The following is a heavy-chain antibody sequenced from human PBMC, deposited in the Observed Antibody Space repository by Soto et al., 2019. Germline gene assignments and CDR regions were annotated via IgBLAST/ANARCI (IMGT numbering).Heavy chain of an antibody. CDR2: IIPILGIA. CDR1: GGTFSSYT. D-gene: IGHD4-17*01. CDR3: ARDLATVTTYGSFDL. Sequence: QVQLVQSGAEVKKPGSSVKVSCKASGGTFSSYTISWVRQAPGQGLEWMGRIIPILGIANYAQKFQGRVTIXXDXSXSTAYMELSSLRSEDTAVYYCARDLATVTTYGSFDLWGRGTLVTVSS. V-gene: IGHV1-69*08. J-gene: IGHJ2*01.